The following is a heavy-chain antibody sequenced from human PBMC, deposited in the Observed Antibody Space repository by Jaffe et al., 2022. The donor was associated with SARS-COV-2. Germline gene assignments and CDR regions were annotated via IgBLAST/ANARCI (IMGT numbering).Heavy chain of an antibody. CDR3: ARGLGLGYCSGGSCYSHPSDPYYFDY. CDR2: IYTSGST. V-gene: IGHV4-61*02. CDR1: GGSISSGSYY. J-gene: IGHJ4*02. Sequence: QVQLQESGPGLVKPSQTLSLTCTVSGGSISSGSYYWSWIRQPAGKGLEWIGRIYTSGSTNYNPSLKSRVTISVDTSKNQFSLKLSSVTAADTAVYYCARGLGLGYCSGGSCYSHPSDPYYFDYWGQGTLVTVSS. D-gene: IGHD2-15*01.